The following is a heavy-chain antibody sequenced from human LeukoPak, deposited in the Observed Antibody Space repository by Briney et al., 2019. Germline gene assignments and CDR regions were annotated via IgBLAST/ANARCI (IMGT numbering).Heavy chain of an antibody. CDR2: IYSGGST. D-gene: IGHD4-23*01. CDR1: GFTVSSNY. CDR3: ARDLTTVVTPAYYGMDV. Sequence: GGSLRLSCAASGFTVSSNYMSWVRQAPGKGLEWVSVIYSGGSTYYADSVKGRFTISRDNSKNTLYLQMNSLRAEDTAVYYCARDLTTVVTPAYYGMDVWGQGTTVTVSS. J-gene: IGHJ6*02. V-gene: IGHV3-66*01.